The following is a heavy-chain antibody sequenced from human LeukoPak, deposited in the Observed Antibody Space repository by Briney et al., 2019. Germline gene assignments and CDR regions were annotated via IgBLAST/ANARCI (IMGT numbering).Heavy chain of an antibody. Sequence: GGSLRLSCAASGFTFSNYAMHWVRQAPGEGLEWVANIKQDGSEKYYVDSVKGRFTISRDNAKNSLYLQMNSLRAEDTAVYYCAREARERGGFDYWGQGTLVTVSS. D-gene: IGHD5-24*01. V-gene: IGHV3-7*01. CDR3: AREARERGGFDY. CDR1: GFTFSNYA. CDR2: IKQDGSEK. J-gene: IGHJ4*02.